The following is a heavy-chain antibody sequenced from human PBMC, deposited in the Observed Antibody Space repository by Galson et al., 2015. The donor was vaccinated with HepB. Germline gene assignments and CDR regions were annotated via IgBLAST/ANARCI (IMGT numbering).Heavy chain of an antibody. D-gene: IGHD5-24*01. Sequence: SLRLSCAASGFTFTDYAMNWVRQPPGRGLEWIAAISSGGSYIYYADSVKGRSTISRDNARNSLFLQMNSLRAEDTAVYYCTRGFPYNNNKLNDYWGRGTLVTVSS. V-gene: IGHV3-21*01. CDR3: TRGFPYNNNKLNDY. CDR1: GFTFTDYA. CDR2: ISSGGSYI. J-gene: IGHJ4*02.